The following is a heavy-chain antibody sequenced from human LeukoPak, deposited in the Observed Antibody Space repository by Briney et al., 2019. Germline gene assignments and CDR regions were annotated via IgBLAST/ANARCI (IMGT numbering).Heavy chain of an antibody. J-gene: IGHJ4*02. CDR3: AVSVTVAGTIFDY. CDR2: IIPILGIA. CDR1: GGTFSSYA. Sequence: SVKVSCKASGGTFSSYAISRVRQAPGQGLEWMGRIIPILGIANYAQKFQGRVTITADKSTSTAYMELSSLRSEDTAVYYCAVSVTVAGTIFDYWGQGTLVTVSS. V-gene: IGHV1-69*04. D-gene: IGHD6-19*01.